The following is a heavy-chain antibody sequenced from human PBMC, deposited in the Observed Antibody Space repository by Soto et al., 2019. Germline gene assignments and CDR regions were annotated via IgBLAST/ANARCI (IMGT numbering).Heavy chain of an antibody. CDR1: GFTFTTNG. CDR2: ISGSGDYT. J-gene: IGHJ3*01. V-gene: IGHV3-23*01. Sequence: GGSLRLSCAASGFTFTTNGIYWVRQAPGKGLECVSSISGSGDYTKYADSVKGRFTISRDNPKNTIYLQMNSLRVEDTAVYYCARGSLGAFDVWGQGTMVTVSS. CDR3: ARGSLGAFDV. D-gene: IGHD6-6*01.